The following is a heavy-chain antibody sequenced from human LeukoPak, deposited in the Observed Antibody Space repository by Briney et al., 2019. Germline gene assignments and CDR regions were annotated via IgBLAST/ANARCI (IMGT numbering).Heavy chain of an antibody. D-gene: IGHD3-22*01. CDR3: AATYYYDSSASY. Sequence: GGSLRLPCAASGFTFSSYEMNWVRQAPGKGLEWVSYISSSGSTIYYADSVKGRFTISRDNAENSLYLQMNSLRAEDTAVYYCAATYYYDSSASYWGQGTLATVSS. CDR2: ISSSGSTI. J-gene: IGHJ4*02. V-gene: IGHV3-48*03. CDR1: GFTFSSYE.